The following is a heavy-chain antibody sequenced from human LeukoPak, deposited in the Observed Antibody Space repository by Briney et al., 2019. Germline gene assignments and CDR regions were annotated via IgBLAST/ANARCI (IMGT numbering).Heavy chain of an antibody. CDR1: GYTFTAYY. J-gene: IGHJ4*02. D-gene: IGHD5-24*01. CDR3: ASGYKTVSVFDH. Sequence: ASVKVSCKASGYTFTAYYMHWVRQAPGQGLVWMGLINPSGGGTRYAQKFQGRVTMTRDTSTSTVYMELSSLRSEDTAVYYCASGYKTVSVFDHWGQGTLVTVSS. CDR2: INPSGGGT. V-gene: IGHV1-46*01.